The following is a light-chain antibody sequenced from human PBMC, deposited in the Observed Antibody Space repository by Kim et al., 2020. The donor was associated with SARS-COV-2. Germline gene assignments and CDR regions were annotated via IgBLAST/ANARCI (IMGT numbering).Light chain of an antibody. CDR2: DAT. CDR1: QTINSK. J-gene: IGKJ1*01. CDR3: QQSNDWPPLT. V-gene: IGKV3-15*01. Sequence: PGERATRSCRASQTINSKLVWYQQKPGQATRLLIYDATTRATGVPARFIGSGSETDFTLTISSLQSEDFAVYYCQQSNDWPPLTFGQGTKVDIK.